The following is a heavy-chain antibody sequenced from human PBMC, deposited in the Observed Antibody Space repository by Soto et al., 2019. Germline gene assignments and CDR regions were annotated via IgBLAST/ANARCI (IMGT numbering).Heavy chain of an antibody. CDR3: ARDKQWLVPDY. V-gene: IGHV3-33*01. Sequence: PGGSLRLSCAASGFTFSSYGIHWCRQAPFKGLEWVAVIWYDGSNKYYADSVKGRFTISRDNSKNTLYLQMNSLRAEDTAVYYCARDKQWLVPDYWGQGTLVTVSS. CDR1: GFTFSSYG. CDR2: IWYDGSNK. J-gene: IGHJ4*02. D-gene: IGHD6-19*01.